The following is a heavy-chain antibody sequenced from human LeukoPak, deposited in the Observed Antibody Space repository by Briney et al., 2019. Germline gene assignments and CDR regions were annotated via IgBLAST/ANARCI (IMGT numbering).Heavy chain of an antibody. V-gene: IGHV3-69-1*01. CDR1: GFIFTNYA. D-gene: IGHD4-23*01. CDR3: ARVAAGYSVNYFDY. J-gene: IGHJ4*02. CDR2: ISGSSTT. Sequence: GGSLRLSCAASGFIFTNYAMSWVRQAPGKGLEWVSSISGSSTTYYADSVKGRFTISRDNVENSLYLQMNSLRDEDTAVYYCARVAAGYSVNYFDYWGQGTLVTVSS.